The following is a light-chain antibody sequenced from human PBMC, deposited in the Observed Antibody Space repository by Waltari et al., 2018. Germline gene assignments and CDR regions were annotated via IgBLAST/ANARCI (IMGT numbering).Light chain of an antibody. CDR3: LQRIQLPET. V-gene: IGKV2D-29*01. Sequence: EIVMTQSPATLSVSPGERATLSCRASEGVFGNIAWYLQKPGQPPQLLIYELSNRFSGVPDRFSGSGSGTDFTLKISRVEAEDVGVYYCLQRIQLPETFGQGTKLEIK. J-gene: IGKJ2*01. CDR2: ELS. CDR1: EGVFGN.